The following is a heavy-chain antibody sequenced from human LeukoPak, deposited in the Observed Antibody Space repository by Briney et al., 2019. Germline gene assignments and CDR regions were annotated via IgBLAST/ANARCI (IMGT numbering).Heavy chain of an antibody. CDR2: IRYDGSNK. J-gene: IGHJ4*02. Sequence: GGSLRLSCAASGFTFSSYGMHWVCQAPGKGLEWVAFIRYDGSNKYYADSVKGRFTISRDNSKNTLYLQMNSLRAEDTAVYYCAKGGFHKELWFGESEWVFDYWGQGTLVTVSS. D-gene: IGHD3-10*01. CDR1: GFTFSSYG. CDR3: AKGGFHKELWFGESEWVFDY. V-gene: IGHV3-30*02.